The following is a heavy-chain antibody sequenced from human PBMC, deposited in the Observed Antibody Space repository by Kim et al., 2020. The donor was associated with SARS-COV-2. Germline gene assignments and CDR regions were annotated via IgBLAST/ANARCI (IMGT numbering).Heavy chain of an antibody. CDR1: GGTFSSYA. D-gene: IGHD2-2*02. CDR3: AITGYCSSTSCYTNWYFDL. V-gene: IGHV1-69*13. J-gene: IGHJ2*01. Sequence: SVKVSCKASGGTFSSYAISWVRQAPGQGLEWMGGIIPIFGTANYAQKFQGRVTITADESTSTAYMELSSLRSEDTAVYYCAITGYCSSTSCYTNWYFDLWGRGTLVTVSS. CDR2: IIPIFGTA.